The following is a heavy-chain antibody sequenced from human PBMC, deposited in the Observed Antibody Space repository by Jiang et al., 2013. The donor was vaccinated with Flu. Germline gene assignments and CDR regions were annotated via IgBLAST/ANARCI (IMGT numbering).Heavy chain of an antibody. J-gene: IGHJ3*02. CDR1: GFTFSDYY. D-gene: IGHD3-16*02. V-gene: IGHV3-11*06. CDR2: ISSSSSYT. Sequence: ASGFTFSDYYMSWIRQAPGKGLEWVSYISSSSSYTNYADSVKGRFTISRDNAKNSLYLQMNSLRAEDTAVYYCARDGTGVWGSYRRIYAFDIWGQGTMVTVSS. CDR3: ARDGTGVWGSYRRIYAFDI.